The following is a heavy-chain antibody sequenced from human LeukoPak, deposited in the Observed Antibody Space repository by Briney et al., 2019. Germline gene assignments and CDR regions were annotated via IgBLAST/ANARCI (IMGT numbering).Heavy chain of an antibody. Sequence: ASVKVSCKASGGTFSSYTISWVRQAPGQGLEWMGRIIPILGIANYAQKFQGRVTITADKSTSTAYMELSSLRSEDTAVYCCASSVDTAMVTTTYYYYGMDVWGQGTTVTVSS. J-gene: IGHJ6*02. CDR2: IIPILGIA. CDR1: GGTFSSYT. V-gene: IGHV1-69*02. CDR3: ASSVDTAMVTTTYYYYGMDV. D-gene: IGHD5-18*01.